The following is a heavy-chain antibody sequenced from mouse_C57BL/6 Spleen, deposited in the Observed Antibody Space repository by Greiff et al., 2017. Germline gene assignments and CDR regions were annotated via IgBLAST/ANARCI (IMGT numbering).Heavy chain of an antibody. Sequence: EVQRVESGGGLVKPGGSLKLSCAASGFTFSDYGMHWVRQAPEKGLEWVAYISSGSSTIYYADTVKGRVTISRDNAKNTLFLQMTSLRSEDTAMYYCARNSNYPFDYWGQGTTLTVSS. J-gene: IGHJ2*01. CDR1: GFTFSDYG. D-gene: IGHD2-5*01. CDR2: ISSGSSTI. V-gene: IGHV5-17*01. CDR3: ARNSNYPFDY.